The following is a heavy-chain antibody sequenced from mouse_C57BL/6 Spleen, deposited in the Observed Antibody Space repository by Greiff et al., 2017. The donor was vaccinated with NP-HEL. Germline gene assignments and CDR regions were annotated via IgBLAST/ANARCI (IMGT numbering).Heavy chain of an antibody. CDR1: GYTFTSYW. J-gene: IGHJ1*03. CDR2: IYPGNSDT. CDR3: TRDYGSSRSYWYFDV. V-gene: IGHV1-5*01. D-gene: IGHD1-1*01. Sequence: VQLQQSGTVLARPGASVKMSCKTSGYTFTSYWMHWVKQRPGQGLEWIGAIYPGNSDTSYNQKFKGKAKLTAVTSASTAYMELSSLTNEDSAVYYCTRDYGSSRSYWYFDVWGTGTTVTVSS.